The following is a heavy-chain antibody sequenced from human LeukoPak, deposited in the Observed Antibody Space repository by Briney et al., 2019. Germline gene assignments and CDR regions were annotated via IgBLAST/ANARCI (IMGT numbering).Heavy chain of an antibody. J-gene: IGHJ6*02. Sequence: GASVKVSCKASGYTFTSYAMHWVRQAPGQRLEWMGWINAGNGNTKYSQKFQGRVTITRDTSASTAYMELSSLRSEDTAVYYCARDFYYRFRYYYYGTDVWGQGTTVTVSS. V-gene: IGHV1-3*01. CDR2: INAGNGNT. D-gene: IGHD1-26*01. CDR3: ARDFYYRFRYYYYGTDV. CDR1: GYTFTSYA.